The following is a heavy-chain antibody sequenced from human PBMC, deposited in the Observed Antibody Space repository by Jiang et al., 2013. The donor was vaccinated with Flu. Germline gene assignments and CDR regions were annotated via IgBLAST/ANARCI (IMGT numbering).Heavy chain of an antibody. CDR1: TSYG. D-gene: IGHD3-10*01. J-gene: IGHJ6*04. CDR2: ISAYNGNT. V-gene: IGHV1-18*01. CDR3: ARDTRITMVRGVIPNYYYYGMDV. Sequence: TSYGISWVRQAPGQGLEWMGWISAYNGNTNYAQKLQGRVTMTTDTSTSTAYMELRSLRSDDTAVYYCARDTRITMVRGVIPNYYYYGMDVWGKGTTVTVSS.